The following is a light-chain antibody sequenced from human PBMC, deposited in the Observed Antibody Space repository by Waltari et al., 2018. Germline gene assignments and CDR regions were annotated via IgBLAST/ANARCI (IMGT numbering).Light chain of an antibody. CDR2: HDS. CDR3: QGGNSSTAV. V-gene: IGLV3-1*01. CDR1: KLGDKY. J-gene: IGLJ2*01. Sequence: SYELTQPPSVSVSPGQTASITCSGAKLGDKYACWYQQKPGQSPVLVIYHDSKRPSGSRGRFAGSNAGKTTPLTSGRTQAMEEAYYYWQGGNSSTAVFGGGTKLTVL.